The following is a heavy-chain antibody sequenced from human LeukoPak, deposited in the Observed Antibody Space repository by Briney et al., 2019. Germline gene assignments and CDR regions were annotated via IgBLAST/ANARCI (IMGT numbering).Heavy chain of an antibody. CDR2: ISGSGGST. J-gene: IGHJ5*02. CDR3: ACRDDYVWGSYRNWFDP. CDR1: GFTFGSYA. V-gene: IGHV3-23*01. D-gene: IGHD3-16*02. Sequence: GGSLRLSCAASGFTFGSYAMSWVRQAPGKGLEWVSAISGSGGSTYYADSMKGRFTISRDNSKNTLYLQMNSLRAEDTAVYYCACRDDYVWGSYRNWFDPWGQGTLVTVSS.